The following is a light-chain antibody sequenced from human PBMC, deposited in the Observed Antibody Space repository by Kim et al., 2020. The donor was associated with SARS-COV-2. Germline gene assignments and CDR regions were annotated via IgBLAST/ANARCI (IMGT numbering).Light chain of an antibody. CDR2: YDS. Sequence: PGQASRSTCGGNNIGSKSVHWYQQQPGQAPVLVIYYDSARPSGIPERFSGSNSGNTATLTISRVEAGDEADYYCQVWDSSSDHHVVFGGGTQLTVL. V-gene: IGLV3-21*04. J-gene: IGLJ2*01. CDR3: QVWDSSSDHHVV. CDR1: NIGSKS.